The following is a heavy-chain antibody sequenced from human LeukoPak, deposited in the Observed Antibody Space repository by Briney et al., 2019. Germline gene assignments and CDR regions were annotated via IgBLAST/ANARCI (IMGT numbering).Heavy chain of an antibody. V-gene: IGHV3-30*02. D-gene: IGHD3-16*01. CDR1: GFTFSKYG. CDR2: IRYDGINK. Sequence: GGSLRLSCAASGFTFSKYGMHWVRQAPGEGLEWVTFIRYDGINKYYADSLKGRFTISRDNSKNTLYLQMNSLRAEDTAVYYCAKGAITELFLFDYWGQGTLVTVSS. CDR3: AKGAITELFLFDY. J-gene: IGHJ4*02.